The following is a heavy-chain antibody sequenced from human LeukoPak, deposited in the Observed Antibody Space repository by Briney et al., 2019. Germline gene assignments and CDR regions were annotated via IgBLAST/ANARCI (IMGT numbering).Heavy chain of an antibody. CDR3: ARHVWPITVTPIRRQGWFDT. Sequence: SETLSLTCTVSDYSISSGYGYYWGWVRQPPGKGLEWIGNIYHSGITYYNHFNSSLKSRVTISIDTSKNQFSLRLTSVTAADTAVYYCARHVWPITVTPIRRQGWFDTWGQGTLVTVSS. J-gene: IGHJ5*02. D-gene: IGHD4-17*01. V-gene: IGHV4-38-2*02. CDR1: DYSISSGYGYY. CDR2: IYHSGIT.